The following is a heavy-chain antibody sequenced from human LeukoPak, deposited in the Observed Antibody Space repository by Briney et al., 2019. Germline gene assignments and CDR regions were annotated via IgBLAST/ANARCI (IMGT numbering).Heavy chain of an antibody. Sequence: GGSLRLSCAASGFTFSSHSMNWVRQAPGNGLEWLSYITSSSTTIYYADSVKGRFTTSRDNAKNSLFLQMNSLGAEDTAVYYCATYSSLNRREFQYWGQGTLLTVSS. D-gene: IGHD3-22*01. V-gene: IGHV3-48*01. CDR2: ITSSSTTI. CDR1: GFTFSSHS. CDR3: ATYSSLNRREFQY. J-gene: IGHJ1*01.